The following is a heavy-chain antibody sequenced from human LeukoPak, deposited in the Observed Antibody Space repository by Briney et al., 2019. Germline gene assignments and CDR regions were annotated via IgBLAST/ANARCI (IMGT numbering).Heavy chain of an antibody. D-gene: IGHD3-10*01. CDR2: INPNSS. J-gene: IGHJ6*04. CDR1: GYTFTRYY. V-gene: IGHV1-2*02. Sequence: ASVKVSCKASGYTFTRYYIHWVRQAPGPGLEWMGWINPNSSEKFQGRGTTTTDTSISTAYMELSRLRSDDTAVYYCARGPASGSPRLDVGGKGTRVSVSS. CDR3: ARGPASGSPRLDV.